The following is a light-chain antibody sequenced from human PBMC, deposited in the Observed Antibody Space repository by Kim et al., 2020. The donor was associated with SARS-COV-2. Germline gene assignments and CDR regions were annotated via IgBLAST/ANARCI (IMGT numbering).Light chain of an antibody. CDR3: GADHGSGSNFVSQVV. CDR1: SGYSNYK. J-gene: IGLJ2*01. CDR2: VGTGGIVG. Sequence: TLSSGYSNYKVDWYQQRPGKGPRFVMRVGTGGIVGSKGDGIPDRFSVLGSGLNRYLTIKNIQEEDESDYHCGADHGSGSNFVSQVVFGGGTQLTVL. V-gene: IGLV9-49*01.